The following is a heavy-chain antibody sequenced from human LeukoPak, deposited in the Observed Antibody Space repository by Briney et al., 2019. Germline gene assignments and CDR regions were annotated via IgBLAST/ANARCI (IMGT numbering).Heavy chain of an antibody. CDR2: IYHSGST. Sequence: SQTLSLTCAVSGGSISSGGYSWSWIRQPPGKGLEWIGYIYHSGSTYYNPSLKSRVTISVDTSKNQFSLRLSSVTAADTAVYYCTIRRYYYYGMDVWGQGTTVTVSS. J-gene: IGHJ6*02. D-gene: IGHD3-9*01. CDR1: GGSISSGGYS. V-gene: IGHV4-30-2*01. CDR3: TIRRYYYYGMDV.